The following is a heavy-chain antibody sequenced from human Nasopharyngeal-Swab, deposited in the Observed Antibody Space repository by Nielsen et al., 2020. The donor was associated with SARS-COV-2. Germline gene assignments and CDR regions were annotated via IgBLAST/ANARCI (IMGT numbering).Heavy chain of an antibody. J-gene: IGHJ5*02. CDR2: ISYDGSNK. CDR1: GFTFSSYG. V-gene: IGHV3-30*18. Sequence: GGSLRLSCAASGFTFSSYGMHWVRQAPGKGLEWVAVISYDGSNKYYADSVKGRFTISRDNSKNTLYLQMNSLRAEDTAVYYYAKEGIAVAAGSWFDPWGQGTLVTVSS. CDR3: AKEGIAVAAGSWFDP. D-gene: IGHD6-19*01.